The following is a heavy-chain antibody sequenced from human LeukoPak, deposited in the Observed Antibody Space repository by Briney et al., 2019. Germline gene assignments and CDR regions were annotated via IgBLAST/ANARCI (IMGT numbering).Heavy chain of an antibody. CDR3: AKGSSFIAARPGHHY. J-gene: IGHJ4*02. CDR1: GFTFSSYA. Sequence: GGSLRLSCAASGFTFSSYAMSWVRQAPGKGLEWVSAISGSGGSTYYADSVKGRFTISRDNSKNTLYLQMNSLRAEDMAVYSCAKGSSFIAARPGHHYWGQGTLVTVSS. CDR2: ISGSGGST. D-gene: IGHD6-6*01. V-gene: IGHV3-23*01.